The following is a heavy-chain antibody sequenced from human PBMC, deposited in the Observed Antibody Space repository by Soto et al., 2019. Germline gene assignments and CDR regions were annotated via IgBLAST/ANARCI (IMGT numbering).Heavy chain of an antibody. J-gene: IGHJ3*02. CDR2: ISWNSGSI. CDR1: GFTFDDYA. D-gene: IGHD3-22*01. Sequence: VQLVESGGGLVQPGRSLRLSCAASGFTFDDYAMHWVRQAPGKGLEWVSGISWNSGSIGYADSVKGRFTISRDNAKNSLYLQMNSLRAEDTALYYCAKSTLSSLYDSSGYYYVAFDIWGQGTMVTVSS. V-gene: IGHV3-9*01. CDR3: AKSTLSSLYDSSGYYYVAFDI.